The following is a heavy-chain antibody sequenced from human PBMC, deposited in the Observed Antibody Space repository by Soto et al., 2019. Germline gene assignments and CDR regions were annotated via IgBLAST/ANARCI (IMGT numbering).Heavy chain of an antibody. CDR3: AKVTGQWLVGPYYFDY. CDR1: GFTFSSYA. CDR2: ISGSGGST. D-gene: IGHD6-19*01. J-gene: IGHJ4*02. Sequence: PGGSLRLSCAASGFTFSSYAMSWVRQAPGKGLEWVSAISGSGGSTYYADSVKGRFTISRDNSKNTLYLQMNSLRAEDTAVYYCAKVTGQWLVGPYYFDYWGQGTLVTVSS. V-gene: IGHV3-23*01.